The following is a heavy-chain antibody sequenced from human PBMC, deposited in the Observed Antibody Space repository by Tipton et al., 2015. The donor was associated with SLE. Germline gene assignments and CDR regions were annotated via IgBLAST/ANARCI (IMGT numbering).Heavy chain of an antibody. CDR2: INQDGSAT. D-gene: IGHD2-15*01. V-gene: IGHV3-7*01. Sequence: SLRLSCAASGFSFSTSWMGWVRQAPGKGLERVANINQDGSATFYVDSVKGRFTISRDNAKNSLYLQMNSLRAEDTAVYYCAREGPSWYFYYYMDVWGKGTTVTVSS. CDR3: AREGPSWYFYYYMDV. J-gene: IGHJ6*03. CDR1: GFSFSTSW.